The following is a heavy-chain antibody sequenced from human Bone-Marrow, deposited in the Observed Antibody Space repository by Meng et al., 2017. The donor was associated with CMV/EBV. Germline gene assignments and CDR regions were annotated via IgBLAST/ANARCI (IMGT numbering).Heavy chain of an antibody. CDR3: ARGALGGATARNYYYYGMYV. D-gene: IGHD1-26*01. CDR1: GFTVSSNY. CDR2: IYSGGST. V-gene: IGHV3-53*01. Sequence: GGSLRLSCAASGFTVSSNYMSWVRQAPGKGLEWVSVIYSGGSTYYADSVKGRFTISRDNSKNTLYLQMNSLRAEDTAVYYCARGALGGATARNYYYYGMYVWGQGTTVTVSS. J-gene: IGHJ6*02.